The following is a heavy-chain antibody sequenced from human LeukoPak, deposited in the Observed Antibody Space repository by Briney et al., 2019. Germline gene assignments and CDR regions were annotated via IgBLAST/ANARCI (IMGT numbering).Heavy chain of an antibody. V-gene: IGHV4-39*07. J-gene: IGHJ3*02. CDR3: ARDRSGYSYSQYFNM. D-gene: IGHD5-18*01. CDR1: GGSIGSSSYY. CDR2: IFYSGST. Sequence: SETLSLTCTVSGGSIGSSSYYWGWIRQPPGKGLEWIGSIFYSGSTYYNPSLKSRVSISIDISKNQFSLNLRSVTAADTAVYYCARDRSGYSYSQYFNMWGQGTMVTVST.